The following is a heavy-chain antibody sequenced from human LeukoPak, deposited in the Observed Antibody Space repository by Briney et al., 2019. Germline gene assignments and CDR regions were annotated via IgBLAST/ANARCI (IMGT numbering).Heavy chain of an antibody. V-gene: IGHV3-30*18. CDR2: TSYDGSNK. J-gene: IGHJ4*02. D-gene: IGHD6-19*01. CDR1: GFTFSSYG. Sequence: GSLRLSCAASGFTFSSYGMHWVRQAPGKGLEWVAVTSYDGSNKYYADSVKGRFTISRDNSKNTLYLQMNSLRAEDTAVYYCAKVGRGTIALAGTLSYWGQGTLVTVSS. CDR3: AKVGRGTIALAGTLSY.